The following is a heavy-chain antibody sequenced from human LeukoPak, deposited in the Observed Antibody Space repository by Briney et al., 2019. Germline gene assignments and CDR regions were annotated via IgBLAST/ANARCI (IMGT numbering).Heavy chain of an antibody. CDR1: GGSISSGDYY. CDR3: ARVTTVTTDYWFDP. V-gene: IGHV4-30-4*01. D-gene: IGHD4-17*01. Sequence: SQTLSLTCTVSGGSISSGDYYWSWIRQPPGKGLEWIGYIYYSGSTYYNPSPKSRVTISVDTSKNQFSQKLSSVTAADTAVYYCARVTTVTTDYWFDPWGQGTLVTVSS. J-gene: IGHJ5*02. CDR2: IYYSGST.